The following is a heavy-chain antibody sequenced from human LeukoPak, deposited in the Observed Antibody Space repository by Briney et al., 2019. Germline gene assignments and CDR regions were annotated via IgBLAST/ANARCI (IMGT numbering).Heavy chain of an antibody. J-gene: IGHJ2*01. CDR3: ARSRYCSSTSCPDWYFDL. CDR1: GFTFSSYW. CDR2: ISSSSSYT. Sequence: GGSLRLSCAASGFTFSSYWMHWVRQAPGKGLEWVSYISSSSSYTNYADSVKGRFTISRDNAKNSLYLQMNSLRGEDTAVYYCARSRYCSSTSCPDWYFDLWGRGTLVTVSS. V-gene: IGHV3-11*03. D-gene: IGHD2-2*01.